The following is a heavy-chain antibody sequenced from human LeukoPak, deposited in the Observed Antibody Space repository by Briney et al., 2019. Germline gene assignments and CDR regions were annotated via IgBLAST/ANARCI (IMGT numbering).Heavy chain of an antibody. J-gene: IGHJ4*02. Sequence: GGSLRLSCAASGFTFSNYWMSRVRQAPGKGLEWVANIKEDGSRNHYVDSVKGRFTISRDNAKSSLYLQMNSLRAEDTAVYYCARQLSGWYDADPYWGQGTLVTVSS. CDR3: ARQLSGWYDADPY. CDR2: IKEDGSRN. D-gene: IGHD6-19*01. CDR1: GFTFSNYW. V-gene: IGHV3-7*05.